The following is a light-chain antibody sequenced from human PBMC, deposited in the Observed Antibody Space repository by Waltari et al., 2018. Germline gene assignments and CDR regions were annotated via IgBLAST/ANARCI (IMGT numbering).Light chain of an antibody. Sequence: QSVLTQPPSASGTPGQRVTISCSGSSSNTGNNYVSWYQQHPGTAPKLLIYRNNPRPSGVPDRFSGSKSGTSASLAISGLRSEDEADYYCAAWDDSLSGPVFGGGTKLTVL. J-gene: IGLJ2*01. CDR1: SSNTGNNY. CDR3: AAWDDSLSGPV. V-gene: IGLV1-47*01. CDR2: RNN.